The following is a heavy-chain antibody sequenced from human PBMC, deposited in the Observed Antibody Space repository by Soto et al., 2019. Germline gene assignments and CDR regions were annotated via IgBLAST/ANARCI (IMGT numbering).Heavy chain of an antibody. V-gene: IGHV3-7*01. Sequence: GGSLRLSCATSGFTLRNYWMVWVRQAPGKGLEWVANIKEDGGGKYFGDSVRGRFTVSRDNSKNSLYLQMNNLRAEDTAVYYCARDGYGYNSLDNWGQGTLVTVSS. CDR1: GFTLRNYW. J-gene: IGHJ4*02. CDR3: ARDGYGYNSLDN. D-gene: IGHD3-16*02. CDR2: IKEDGGGK.